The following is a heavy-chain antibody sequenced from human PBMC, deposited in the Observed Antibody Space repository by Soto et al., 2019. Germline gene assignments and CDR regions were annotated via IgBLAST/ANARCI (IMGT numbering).Heavy chain of an antibody. D-gene: IGHD2-15*01. Sequence: GGSLRLSCAASECTFIGHAVRRIRQAPGKGMEWVAAISGSGGSTYYADSVKGRFTISRDNSKNTLYLQMNSLRAEDAAVYYCAKDLVGSNADYFDYWGQGTLVTVSS. V-gene: IGHV3-23*01. J-gene: IGHJ4*02. CDR1: ECTFIGHA. CDR3: AKDLVGSNADYFDY. CDR2: ISGSGGST.